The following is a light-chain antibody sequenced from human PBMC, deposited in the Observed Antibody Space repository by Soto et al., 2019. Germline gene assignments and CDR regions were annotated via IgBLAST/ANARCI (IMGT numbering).Light chain of an antibody. Sequence: DIQIPQSPSTLSACVGVRVTITCRASQCIGGWVAWYQQRPGKAPRLLIYDASSVESGVPSRFSGSRSGTKFTLAISSLQPEDFATYYCQHYHSYPYTFGQGTKLEIK. V-gene: IGKV1-5*01. J-gene: IGKJ2*01. CDR3: QHYHSYPYT. CDR1: QCIGGW. CDR2: DAS.